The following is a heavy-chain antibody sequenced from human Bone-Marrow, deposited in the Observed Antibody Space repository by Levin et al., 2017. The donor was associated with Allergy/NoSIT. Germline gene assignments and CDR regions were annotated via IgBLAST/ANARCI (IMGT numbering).Heavy chain of an antibody. CDR1: GFTFSSYA. J-gene: IGHJ6*03. CDR3: AKDGRYCSGGSCYSFYYYYYMDV. Sequence: RGESLKISCAASGFTFSSYAMSWVRQAPGKGLEWVSAISGSGGSTYYADSVKGRFTISRDNSKNTLYLQMNSLRAEDTAVYYCAKDGRYCSGGSCYSFYYYYYMDVWGKGTTVTVSS. V-gene: IGHV3-23*01. CDR2: ISGSGGST. D-gene: IGHD2-15*01.